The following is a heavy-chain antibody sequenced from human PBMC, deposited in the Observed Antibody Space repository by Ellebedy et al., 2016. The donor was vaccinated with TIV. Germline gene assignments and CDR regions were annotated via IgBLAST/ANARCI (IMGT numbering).Heavy chain of an antibody. CDR1: GLTFSGSW. Sequence: GESLKISCAVSGLTFSGSWMHWVRQAPGKGLVWVSRINTDGSKKNYADFVKGRFTISRDNAKETLYLQMDSLRAEDTAVYFCAREYYGLWAGYYLDYWGQGTLVTVPS. J-gene: IGHJ4*02. D-gene: IGHD3/OR15-3a*01. CDR3: AREYYGLWAGYYLDY. V-gene: IGHV3-74*01. CDR2: INTDGSKK.